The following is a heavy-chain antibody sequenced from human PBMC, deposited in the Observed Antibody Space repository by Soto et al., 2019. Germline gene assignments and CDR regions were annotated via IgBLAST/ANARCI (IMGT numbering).Heavy chain of an antibody. V-gene: IGHV3-23*01. J-gene: IGHJ4*02. CDR2: IRTSVGDT. CDR1: GFTFSSYA. CDR3: AKDPTYAYGYFDS. D-gene: IGHD2-2*01. Sequence: GGSLRLSCAASGFTFSSYAMNWVRQAPGKGLEWVSTIRTSVGDTYYAASVKGRFTISRDNSKSTVYLHLNSLRAEDTAIYYCAKDPTYAYGYFDSWGQGTLVTVSS.